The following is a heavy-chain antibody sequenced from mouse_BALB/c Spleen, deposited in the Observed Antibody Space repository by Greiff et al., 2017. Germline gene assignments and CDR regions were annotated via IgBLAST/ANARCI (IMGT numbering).Heavy chain of an antibody. Sequence: VQLQQSGPDLVAPSQSLSITCTVSGFSLTSYGVHWVRQPPGKGLEWLVVIWSDGSTTYNSALKSRLSISKDNSKSQVFLKMNSLQTDDTAMYYCARHEGHGSSLAWFAYWGQGTLVTVSA. CDR3: ARHEGHGSSLAWFAY. J-gene: IGHJ3*01. CDR2: IWSDGST. CDR1: GFSLTSYG. V-gene: IGHV2-6-2*01. D-gene: IGHD1-1*01.